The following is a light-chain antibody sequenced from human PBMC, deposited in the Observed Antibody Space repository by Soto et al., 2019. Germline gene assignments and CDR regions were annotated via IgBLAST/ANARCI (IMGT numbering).Light chain of an antibody. CDR2: GAS. V-gene: IGKV3D-20*02. CDR1: ESVAGNY. Sequence: EIVLTQSPATLSLSPGEGATLSCRASESVAGNYLAWYQQKPGQAPRLLFYGASIRATGIPDRFSGSGSGTDFTLTLTRLQPEDFAVYYCKQRSDWPPINFGQGTRLEIK. CDR3: KQRSDWPPIN. J-gene: IGKJ5*01.